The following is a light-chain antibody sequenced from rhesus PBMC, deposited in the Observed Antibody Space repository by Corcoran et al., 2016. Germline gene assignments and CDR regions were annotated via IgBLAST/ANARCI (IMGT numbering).Light chain of an antibody. Sequence: DIQMTQSPSSLSASVGDRVTITCRARQGITNDLAWYQQKPGETPKLLIYESSSLQSGIPSRFSGSGSGTDFTLTISSLQPEDFATYYCQHYYTTPFTFGPGTKLDIK. CDR3: QHYYTTPFT. J-gene: IGKJ3*01. V-gene: IGKV1-25*01. CDR1: QGITND. CDR2: ESS.